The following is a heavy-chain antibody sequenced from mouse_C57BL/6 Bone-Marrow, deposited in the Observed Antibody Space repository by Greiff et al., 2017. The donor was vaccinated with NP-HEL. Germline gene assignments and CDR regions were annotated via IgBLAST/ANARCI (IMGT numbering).Heavy chain of an antibody. CDR1: GYTFTDYY. CDR2: INPYNGGT. CDR3: ASSDNGSSWAY. J-gene: IGHJ3*01. V-gene: IGHV1-19*01. D-gene: IGHD1-1*01. Sequence: EVQLQQSGPVLVKPGASVKMSCKASGYTFTDYYMNWVKQSHGKSLEWIGVINPYNGGTSYNQKFKGKATLTVDKSSSTASMELNSLTSEDSAVYYCASSDNGSSWAYWGQETLGTVSA.